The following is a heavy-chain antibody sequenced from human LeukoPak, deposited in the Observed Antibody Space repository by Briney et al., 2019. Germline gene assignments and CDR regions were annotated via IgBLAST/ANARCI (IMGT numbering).Heavy chain of an antibody. V-gene: IGHV4-39*01. J-gene: IGHJ4*02. CDR3: ARHARYSSDY. CDR2: IYYSGST. Sequence: PSETLSLTCTVSGGSISSSSYYWGWIRQPPGKGLEWIGSIYYSGSTYYNPSLKSRVTISVDTSKNQFSLKLSSVTAADTAVYYCARHARYSSDYWGQGTLVTVSS. D-gene: IGHD5-12*01. CDR1: GGSISSSSYY.